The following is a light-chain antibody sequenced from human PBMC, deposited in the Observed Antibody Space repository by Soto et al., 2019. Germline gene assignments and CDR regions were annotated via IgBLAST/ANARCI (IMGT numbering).Light chain of an antibody. Sequence: DIQMTQSPSTLSASVGDRVTITCLASQSISSWLDWYQQKPGKAPKLLIYDASSLESGVPSRFSGSGSGTEFTLTISSLQPDDFATYYCQQYNSYSMYTFGQGTKLEIK. CDR3: QQYNSYSMYT. CDR2: DAS. V-gene: IGKV1-5*01. CDR1: QSISSW. J-gene: IGKJ2*01.